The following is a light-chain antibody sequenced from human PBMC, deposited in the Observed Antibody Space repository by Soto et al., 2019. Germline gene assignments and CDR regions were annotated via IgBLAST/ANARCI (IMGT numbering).Light chain of an antibody. CDR3: AAWDDSLSGRYV. V-gene: IGLV1-47*01. CDR1: SSNIGSNY. J-gene: IGLJ1*01. Sequence: QSALAQPPSVSGTPGQRVTISCSGSSSNIGSNYVYWYQQLPGTAPKLLIYRNNQRPSGVPDRFSGSKSGTSASLAISGLRSEDEADYYCAAWDDSLSGRYVFGTGTKVTVL. CDR2: RNN.